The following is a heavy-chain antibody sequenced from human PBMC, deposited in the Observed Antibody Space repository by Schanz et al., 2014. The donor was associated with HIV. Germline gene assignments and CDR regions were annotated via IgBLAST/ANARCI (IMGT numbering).Heavy chain of an antibody. V-gene: IGHV3-23*01. CDR2: ISGSGLST. Sequence: EVQLLESGGGLVQPGGSLRLSCAASGFTFSDYAMTWVRQAPGKGLEWVSVISGSGLSTYYADSMKGRFTISRDNSKKTLHLQMNSLRAEDTAVYYCARDRISTVGAPHFDLWGQGTLVTVSS. CDR3: ARDRISTVGAPHFDL. D-gene: IGHD1-26*01. J-gene: IGHJ4*02. CDR1: GFTFSDYA.